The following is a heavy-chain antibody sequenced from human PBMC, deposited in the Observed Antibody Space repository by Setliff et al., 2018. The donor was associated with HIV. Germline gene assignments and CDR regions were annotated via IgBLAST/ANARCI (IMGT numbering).Heavy chain of an antibody. J-gene: IGHJ6*03. Sequence: GGSLRLSCAASGFTFSNSWMTWVRQAPGKGLEWVANIKKDGSDKFYVDSVKGRFAIPRDNAKNSLYLQMNSLRAEDTAVYYCARDGTRLLAAMDVWGKGTTVTVSS. V-gene: IGHV3-7*03. CDR1: GFTFSNSW. CDR2: IKKDGSDK. CDR3: ARDGTRLLAAMDV.